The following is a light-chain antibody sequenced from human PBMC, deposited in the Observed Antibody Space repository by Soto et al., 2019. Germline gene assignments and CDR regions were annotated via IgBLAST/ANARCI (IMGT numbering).Light chain of an antibody. Sequence: QSVLTQPASVSGSPGQSITISCTGSGRDIGAYDYVSWYQQHPGKAPKLLIYGVKNRPSGVSYRFSASKSGNTASLTISGLQAEDEAEYYCSSYTNINTRACVFGTGTKVTVL. CDR1: GRDIGAYDY. J-gene: IGLJ1*01. CDR2: GVK. V-gene: IGLV2-14*01. CDR3: SSYTNINTRACV.